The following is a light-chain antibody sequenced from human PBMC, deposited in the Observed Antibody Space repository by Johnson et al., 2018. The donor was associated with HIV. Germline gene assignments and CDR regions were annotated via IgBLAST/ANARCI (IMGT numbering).Light chain of an antibody. Sequence: SVLTQPPSVSAAPGQKVTISCSGSSSKIGNKYVSWYQQFPGTAPKVLIYDNSKRPSGIPDRFSGSTSGTSATLGITGLRTGDEADDYCGTWDSSLSAGVFGTGTKVTVL. CDR1: SSKIGNKY. J-gene: IGLJ1*01. CDR3: GTWDSSLSAGV. CDR2: DNS. V-gene: IGLV1-51*01.